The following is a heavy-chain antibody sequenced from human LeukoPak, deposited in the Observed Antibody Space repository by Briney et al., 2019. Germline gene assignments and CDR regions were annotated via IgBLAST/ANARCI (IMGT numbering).Heavy chain of an antibody. CDR1: GFTFDDYA. D-gene: IGHD6-19*01. CDR3: VKGPGIAVAGAIDY. V-gene: IGHV3-9*01. CDR2: ISWNSGSI. Sequence: GRSLRLSCAASGFTFDDYAMHWVRQAPGKGLEWVSGISWNSGSIGYADSVKGRFTISRDNAKNSLYLQMNSLRAEDTALYFCVKGPGIAVAGAIDYGGQGTLVTVSS. J-gene: IGHJ4*02.